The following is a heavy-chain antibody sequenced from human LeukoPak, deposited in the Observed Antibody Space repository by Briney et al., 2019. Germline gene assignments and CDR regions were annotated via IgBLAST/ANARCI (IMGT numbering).Heavy chain of an antibody. CDR1: GGSISSYY. Sequence: SETLSLTCTVSGGSISSYYWSWIRQPPGKGLEWIGYIYYSGSTNYNPSLKSRVTISVDTSKNQFSLKLSSVTAADTAVYYCASFLRYCSSTSCYTDDYWGQGTLVTVSS. J-gene: IGHJ4*02. V-gene: IGHV4-59*01. CDR3: ASFLRYCSSTSCYTDDY. CDR2: IYYSGST. D-gene: IGHD2-2*02.